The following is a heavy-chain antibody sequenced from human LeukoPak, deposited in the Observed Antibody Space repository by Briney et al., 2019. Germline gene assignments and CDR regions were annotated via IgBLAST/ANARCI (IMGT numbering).Heavy chain of an antibody. V-gene: IGHV3-21*01. CDR3: ARPDYADSVDAFDI. CDR2: ISSSSYI. CDR1: GFTFSSYS. Sequence: GGSLRLSCAASGFTFSSYSMNWVRQAPGKGLEWVSSISSSSYIYYADSVKGRFTISRDNAKNSLYLQMNSLRAEDTAVYYCARPDYADSVDAFDIWGQGTMVTVSS. D-gene: IGHD4-17*01. J-gene: IGHJ3*02.